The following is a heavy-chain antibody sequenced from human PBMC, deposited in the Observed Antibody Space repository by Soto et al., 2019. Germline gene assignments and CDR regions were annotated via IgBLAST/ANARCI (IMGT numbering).Heavy chain of an antibody. D-gene: IGHD5-12*01. CDR3: ARDSAWLFDS. CDR1: GFTYSSYG. J-gene: IGHJ4*02. V-gene: IGHV3-33*01. CDR2: IWYDGSNK. Sequence: PGGSLRLSCAVSGFTYSSYGMHWFRQAPGKGLEWVAVIWYDGSNKYYADSVKGRFIISRDDSKNTLSLQMNSLRAEDTAVYYCARDSAWLFDSWGQGTLVTVSS.